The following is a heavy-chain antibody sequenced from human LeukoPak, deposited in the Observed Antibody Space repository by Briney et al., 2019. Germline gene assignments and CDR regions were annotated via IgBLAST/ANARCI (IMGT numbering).Heavy chain of an antibody. CDR2: IRYDGSNK. CDR3: AKNGDVAAAGPVYYYYYMDV. D-gene: IGHD6-13*01. CDR1: GFTFSSYG. J-gene: IGHJ6*03. V-gene: IGHV3-30*02. Sequence: PGGSLRLSCAASGFTFSSYGMHWVRQAPGKGLEWVAFIRYDGSNKYYADSVKGRFTISRDNSKNTLYLQMNSLRAEDTAVYYCAKNGDVAAAGPVYYYYYMDVWGKGTTVTVSS.